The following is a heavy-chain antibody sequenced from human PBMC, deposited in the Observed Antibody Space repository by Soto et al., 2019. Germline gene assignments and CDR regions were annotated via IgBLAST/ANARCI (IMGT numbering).Heavy chain of an antibody. D-gene: IGHD1-26*01. J-gene: IGHJ6*02. CDR3: AKERPSGSRPYYYGMDV. Sequence: QVQLVESGGGVVQPGRSLRLSCAASGFTFSSYGMHWVRQAPGTGLEWVAVISYDGSNKYYADSVKGRFTISRDNSKNTLYLQMNSLRAEDTAVYYCAKERPSGSRPYYYGMDVWGQGTTVTVSS. CDR2: ISYDGSNK. CDR1: GFTFSSYG. V-gene: IGHV3-30*18.